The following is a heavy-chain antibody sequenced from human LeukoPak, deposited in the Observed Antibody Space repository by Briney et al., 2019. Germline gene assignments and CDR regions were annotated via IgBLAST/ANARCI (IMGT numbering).Heavy chain of an antibody. Sequence: PGGSLRLSCAASGFSFSTYYIHWVRQPPGKGLEWVAVISYDGSNTLYADSVKGRFTISRDNSKNTLYLQMNSLRAEDTAVYYCAKDHYYDSSGYYYTPLGYWGQGTLVTVSS. J-gene: IGHJ4*02. CDR2: ISYDGSNT. D-gene: IGHD3-22*01. CDR3: AKDHYYDSSGYYYTPLGY. V-gene: IGHV3-30*18. CDR1: GFSFSTYY.